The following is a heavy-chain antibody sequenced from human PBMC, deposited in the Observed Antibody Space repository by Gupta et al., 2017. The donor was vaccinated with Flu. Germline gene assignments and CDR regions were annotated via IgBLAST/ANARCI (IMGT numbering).Heavy chain of an antibody. CDR2: ISSSGSTT. D-gene: IGHD1-1*01. J-gene: IGHJ4*02. CDR1: TFTTYE. Sequence: TFTTYEFNWVRQAPGKGLEWISHISSSGSTTHYADSVKGRFTHSRDDAKNSLHLQMNGLRAEDTAVYYCVQFQLLEDYWGQGTQVIVSS. V-gene: IGHV3-48*03. CDR3: VQFQLLEDY.